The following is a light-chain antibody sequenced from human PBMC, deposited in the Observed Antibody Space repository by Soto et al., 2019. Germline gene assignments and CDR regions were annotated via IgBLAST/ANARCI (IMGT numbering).Light chain of an antibody. CDR1: SSDVGGYDF. J-gene: IGLJ3*02. V-gene: IGLV2-11*01. Sequence: QSALTQPRSVSGSPGQSVTISCTGTSSDVGGYDFVSWYQQYPGKDPKLMIYDVSKWPSGVPDRFSGSKSGNTASLTISGLQAEDEADYYCCSYAGSYTWVFGGGTKLTVL. CDR2: DVS. CDR3: CSYAGSYTWV.